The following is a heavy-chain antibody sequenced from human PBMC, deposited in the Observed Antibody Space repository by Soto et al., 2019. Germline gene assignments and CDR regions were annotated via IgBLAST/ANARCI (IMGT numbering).Heavy chain of an antibody. CDR2: INPNSGGT. Sequence: ASVKVSCKASGYTFTGYYMHWVRQAPGQGLEWMGWINPNSGGTNYAQKFQGWVTMTRDTSISTAYMELSRLRSEDTAVYYCAVGRVGYSGYANLDYWGQGTLVTVSS. CDR3: AVGRVGYSGYANLDY. CDR1: GYTFTGYY. J-gene: IGHJ4*02. V-gene: IGHV1-2*04. D-gene: IGHD5-12*01.